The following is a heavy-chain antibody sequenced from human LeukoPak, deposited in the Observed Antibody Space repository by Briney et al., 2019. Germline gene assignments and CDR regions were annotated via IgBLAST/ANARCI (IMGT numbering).Heavy chain of an antibody. CDR3: AKGQCSSTSCHVRN. J-gene: IGHJ4*02. Sequence: GRSLRLSCAASGFTFDDYAMHWVRQAPGKGLEWVSGISWNSGSIGYADSVKGRFTISRDNAKNSLYLQMNSLKPEDTALYYCAKGQCSSTSCHVRNWGQGTLVTVSS. CDR1: GFTFDDYA. D-gene: IGHD2-2*01. CDR2: ISWNSGSI. V-gene: IGHV3-9*01.